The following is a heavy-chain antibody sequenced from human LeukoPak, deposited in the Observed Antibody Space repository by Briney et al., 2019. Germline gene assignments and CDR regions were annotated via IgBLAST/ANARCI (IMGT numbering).Heavy chain of an antibody. J-gene: IGHJ4*02. CDR1: GYSISSGYY. Sequence: SSETLSLTCAVSGYSISSGYYWGWIRQPPWKGLEWIGSIYHSGSTYYNPSLKSRVTISVDTSKNQFSLKLSTVTAADTAVYYCARHWGVTTRPLDYWGQGTLVTVSS. D-gene: IGHD1-26*01. CDR3: ARHWGVTTRPLDY. V-gene: IGHV4-38-2*01. CDR2: IYHSGST.